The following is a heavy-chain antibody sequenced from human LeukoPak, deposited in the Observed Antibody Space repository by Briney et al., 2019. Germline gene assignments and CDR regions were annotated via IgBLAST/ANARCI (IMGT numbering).Heavy chain of an antibody. V-gene: IGHV4-59*01. D-gene: IGHD3-16*01. CDR2: IYYSGST. Sequence: PSETLSLTCTVSGGSISSYYWSWIRQPPGKGLEWIGYIYYSGSTNYNPSLKSRVTISVDTSKNQFSLKMSSVTAADTAVYYCGEIINSFWGVAYTPTYYFDYWGQGTLVTVSS. CDR3: GEIINSFWGVAYTPTYYFDY. CDR1: GGSISSYY. J-gene: IGHJ4*02.